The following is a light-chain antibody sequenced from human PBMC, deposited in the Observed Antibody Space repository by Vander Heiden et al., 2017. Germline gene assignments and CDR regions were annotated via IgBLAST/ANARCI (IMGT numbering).Light chain of an antibody. J-gene: IGKJ4*01. CDR2: KAS. V-gene: IGKV1-5*03. Sequence: DIQMTQSPSTLSASVGDRVTITCRASQSISSWLAWYQQKPGKAPKLLIYKASSLESGVPSRFSGSGSGTEFTLTISSLQPDDFATYYCQQYNSYPALTFGGGTKVENK. CDR1: QSISSW. CDR3: QQYNSYPALT.